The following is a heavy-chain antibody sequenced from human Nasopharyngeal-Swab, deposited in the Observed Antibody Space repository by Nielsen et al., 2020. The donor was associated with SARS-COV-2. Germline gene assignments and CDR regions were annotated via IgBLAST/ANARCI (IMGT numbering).Heavy chain of an antibody. Sequence: SETLSLTCTVSGDSINSHFWSWIRQPPGKGLDWIGYISYGGSTYYNPTLKSRVTISVDTSKNQFSLKLSSVTAADTAVYYCARRDYDFWSGFNGYYYGMDVWGQGTTVTVSS. CDR2: ISYGGST. V-gene: IGHV4-59*08. D-gene: IGHD3-3*01. CDR3: ARRDYDFWSGFNGYYYGMDV. J-gene: IGHJ6*02. CDR1: GDSINSHF.